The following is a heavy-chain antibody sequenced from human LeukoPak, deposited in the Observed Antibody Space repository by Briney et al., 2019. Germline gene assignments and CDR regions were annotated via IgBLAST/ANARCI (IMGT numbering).Heavy chain of an antibody. CDR1: GYSFTNYY. CDR2: INPSGGST. Sequence: ASVKVSCTASGYSFTNYYMHWVRLAPGQGLEWMTMINPSGGSTTYAQNFQDRVTVTRDMSTSTVYMELSSLTSEDTAVYYCARTRGYYLDYWGQGTLVTVSS. CDR3: ARTRGYYLDY. J-gene: IGHJ4*02. V-gene: IGHV1-46*01.